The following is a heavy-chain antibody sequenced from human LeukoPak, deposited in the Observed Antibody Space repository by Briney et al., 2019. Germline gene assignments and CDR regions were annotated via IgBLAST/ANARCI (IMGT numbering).Heavy chain of an antibody. J-gene: IGHJ4*02. CDR1: GFDFDDHG. D-gene: IGHD2-21*02. V-gene: IGHV3-20*04. CDR2: INWSGDDT. Sequence: GGALRLSCAASGFDFDDHGMSWVRQAPGKALEWVSGINWSGDDTGYIESVKGRFTISRDNAKNTLFLQMDSLRPEDTAMYYCAKVRGDHVHLQDDFDYWGQGTLVTVSS. CDR3: AKVRGDHVHLQDDFDY.